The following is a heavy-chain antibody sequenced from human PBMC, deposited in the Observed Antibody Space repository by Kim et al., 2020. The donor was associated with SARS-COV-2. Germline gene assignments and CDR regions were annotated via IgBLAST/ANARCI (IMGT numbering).Heavy chain of an antibody. CDR2: INPNSGGT. Sequence: ASVKVSCKASGYTFTGYYMHWVRQAPGQGLEWMGWINPNSGGTNYAQKFQGWVTMTRDTSISTAYMELSRLRSDDTAVYYCARAGEVEMATIFGMDVWGQGTTVTVSS. V-gene: IGHV1-2*04. CDR1: GYTFTGYY. D-gene: IGHD5-12*01. CDR3: ARAGEVEMATIFGMDV. J-gene: IGHJ6*02.